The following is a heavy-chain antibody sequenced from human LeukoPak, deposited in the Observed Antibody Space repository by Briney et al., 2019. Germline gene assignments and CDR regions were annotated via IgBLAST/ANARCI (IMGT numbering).Heavy chain of an antibody. Sequence: GGSLRLPCAASGFSFSNYGMHWVRQAPGKGLEWVAFIRYDGSNKYYADSVKGRFTISRDNSNNTLYLQMNSLRPEDTAVYYCVKDFGFDSDGYYVYWGQGTLVTVSS. V-gene: IGHV3-30*02. J-gene: IGHJ4*02. CDR3: VKDFGFDSDGYYVY. CDR2: IRYDGSNK. CDR1: GFSFSNYG. D-gene: IGHD3-22*01.